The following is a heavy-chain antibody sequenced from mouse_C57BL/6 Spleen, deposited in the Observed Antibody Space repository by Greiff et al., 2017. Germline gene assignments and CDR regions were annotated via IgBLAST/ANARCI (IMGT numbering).Heavy chain of an antibody. CDR3: AYTTVVAPYAMDY. V-gene: IGHV1-81*01. Sequence: VQLQQSGAELARPGASVKLSCKASGYTFTSYGISWVKQRTGQGLEWIGEIYPRSGNTYYNEKFKGKATLTADKSSSTAYMELRSLTSEDSAVYFCAYTTVVAPYAMDYWGQGTSVTVSA. D-gene: IGHD1-1*01. CDR2: IYPRSGNT. J-gene: IGHJ4*01. CDR1: GYTFTSYG.